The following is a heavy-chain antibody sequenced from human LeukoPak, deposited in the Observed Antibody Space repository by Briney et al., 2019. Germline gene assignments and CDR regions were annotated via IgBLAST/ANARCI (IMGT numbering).Heavy chain of an antibody. D-gene: IGHD6-19*01. V-gene: IGHV3-9*03. CDR1: GFTFDDYA. J-gene: IGHJ3*02. CDR2: ISWNSGSI. CDR3: AKARIAVALTGDAFDI. Sequence: PGGSLRLSCAASGFTFDDYAMHWVRQAPGKGLEWVSGISWNSGSIGYADSVKGRFTISRDNAKNSLYLQMNSLRAEDMALYYCAKARIAVALTGDAFDIWGQGTMVTVSS.